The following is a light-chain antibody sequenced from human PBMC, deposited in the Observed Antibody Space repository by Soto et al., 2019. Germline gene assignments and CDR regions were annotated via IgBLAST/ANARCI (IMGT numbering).Light chain of an antibody. V-gene: IGKV3-11*01. CDR2: DAS. CDR1: QSISSY. CDR3: QQRSNWPTIT. Sequence: EIVLTQSPATLSLSPGERATLSCRASQSISSYLAWYQQKPGQAPRLLIYDASNRANGIPARFSSSRSGTDLTLTFSSLEPEDFANYYGQQRSNWPTITFGQGTRLENK. J-gene: IGKJ5*01.